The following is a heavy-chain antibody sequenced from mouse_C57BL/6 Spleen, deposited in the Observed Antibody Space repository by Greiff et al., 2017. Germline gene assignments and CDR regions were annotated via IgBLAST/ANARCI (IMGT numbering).Heavy chain of an antibody. V-gene: IGHV5-12*01. CDR3: ARHNYYYGSGGYFDV. CDR1: GFTFSDSY. J-gene: IGHJ1*03. D-gene: IGHD1-1*01. Sequence: EVHLVESGGGLVQPGGSLKLSCAASGFTFSDSYMYWVRQTPEKRLEWVAYISNGGGSTYYPDTVKGRFTISRDNAKNTLYLQMSRLKSEDTAMYYCARHNYYYGSGGYFDVWGTGTTVTVSS. CDR2: ISNGGGST.